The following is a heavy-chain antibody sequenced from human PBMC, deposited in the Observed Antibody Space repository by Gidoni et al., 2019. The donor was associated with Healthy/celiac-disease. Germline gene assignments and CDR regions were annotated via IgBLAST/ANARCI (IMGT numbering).Heavy chain of an antibody. CDR2: INPNSGGT. V-gene: IGHV1-2*02. CDR1: GYTFTDYY. J-gene: IGHJ4*02. Sequence: QVQLVQSGAEVKKPGASVKVSCKASGYTFTDYYMHWVRQAPGQGLEWMGWINPNSGGTNYAQKFQGRVTMTRDTSISTAYMELSRLRSDDTAVYYCARDMNYYDSSGYPGDYWGQGTLVTVFS. CDR3: ARDMNYYDSSGYPGDY. D-gene: IGHD3-22*01.